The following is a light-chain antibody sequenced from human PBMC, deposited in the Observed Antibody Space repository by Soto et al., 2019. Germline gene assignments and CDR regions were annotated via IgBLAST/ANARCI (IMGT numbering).Light chain of an antibody. V-gene: IGKV3-20*01. Sequence: ERVMTQSPGTLSLSPGERATLSCRASQSVSSSYLAWYQHKPGRAPRLLIDGTSSRATGIPDRFSGSGSGTDFSLTISSLQAADVAVYFCQHYFNTPVGFGQGTKVDIK. J-gene: IGKJ1*01. CDR2: GTS. CDR1: QSVSSSY. CDR3: QHYFNTPVG.